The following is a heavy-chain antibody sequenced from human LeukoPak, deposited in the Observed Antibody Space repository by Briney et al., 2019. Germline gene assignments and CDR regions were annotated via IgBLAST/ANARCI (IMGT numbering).Heavy chain of an antibody. CDR3: ARDPAGIAASSDY. CDR2: ISSSSSYI. J-gene: IGHJ4*02. D-gene: IGHD6-13*01. Sequence: PGGSLRLSCAASGFTFSSYSMNWVRQAPGKGLEWVSSISSSSSYIYYADSVKGRFTISRDNAKNSLYLQMNSLRAEDTAVYYCARDPAGIAASSDYWGLGTLVTVSS. CDR1: GFTFSSYS. V-gene: IGHV3-21*01.